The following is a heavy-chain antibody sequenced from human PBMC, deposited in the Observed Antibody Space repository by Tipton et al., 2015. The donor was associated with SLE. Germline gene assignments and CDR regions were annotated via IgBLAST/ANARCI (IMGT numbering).Heavy chain of an antibody. CDR1: GFTFNRYW. J-gene: IGHJ2*01. CDR2: IDSDGTIT. V-gene: IGHV3-74*01. Sequence: SLRLSCAASGFTFNRYWMHWVRQAPGKGLMWVSRIDSDGTITNYADTVKGRFTISRDNARNSLFLEMISLRAEDTAIYYCARDLRGYTDYDGEYWYFDLWGRGTLVTVSS. D-gene: IGHD5-12*01. CDR3: ARDLRGYTDYDGEYWYFDL.